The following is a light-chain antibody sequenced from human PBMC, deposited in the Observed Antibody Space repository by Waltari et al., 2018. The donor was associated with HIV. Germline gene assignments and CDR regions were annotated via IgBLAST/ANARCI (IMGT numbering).Light chain of an antibody. CDR2: DNN. Sequence: QSALTQAPSASGTPGQRVDISCSGATSNIGSNNVNWYQPLPGAAPKLLIYDNNQRPSGIPDRFSGSKSGSSASLAITGLQSDDEADFYCSTWDDNLNGPVFGGGTRLTVL. CDR1: TSNIGSNN. V-gene: IGLV1-44*01. J-gene: IGLJ3*02. CDR3: STWDDNLNGPV.